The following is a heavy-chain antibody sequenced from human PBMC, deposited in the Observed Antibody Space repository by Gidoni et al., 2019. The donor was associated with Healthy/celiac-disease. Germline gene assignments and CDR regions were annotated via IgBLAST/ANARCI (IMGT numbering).Heavy chain of an antibody. CDR2: ISSSSSYI. D-gene: IGHD2-8*01. CDR1: GFTFISYS. CDR3: ARGQIYCTNGVCYFDY. Sequence: EVQLVASGGGLVKPGGSLRLSCAASGFTFISYSMNWVRQAPGKGLEWVSSISSSSSYIYYADSVKGRFTISRDNAKNSLYRQMNSLRAEDTAVYYCARGQIYCTNGVCYFDYWGQGTLVTVSS. J-gene: IGHJ4*02. V-gene: IGHV3-21*01.